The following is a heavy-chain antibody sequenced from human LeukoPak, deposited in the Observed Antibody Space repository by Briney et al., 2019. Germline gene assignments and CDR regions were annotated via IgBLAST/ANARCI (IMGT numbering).Heavy chain of an antibody. Sequence: GGSLRLSCAASGFTFSSYSMNWVRQAPGKGLEWVSSISSSSSYIYYAGSVKGRFTISRDNAKNSLYLQMNSLRAEDTAVYYCAKDDNYIRFLSWGQGTLVTVSS. CDR3: AKDDNYIRFLS. D-gene: IGHD3-16*01. V-gene: IGHV3-21*01. J-gene: IGHJ5*02. CDR1: GFTFSSYS. CDR2: ISSSSSYI.